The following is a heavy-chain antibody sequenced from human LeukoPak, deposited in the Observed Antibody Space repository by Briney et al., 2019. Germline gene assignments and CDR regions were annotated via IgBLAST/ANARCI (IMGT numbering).Heavy chain of an antibody. CDR1: GFTFSSYS. D-gene: IGHD3-22*01. CDR2: ISGSGGST. J-gene: IGHJ4*02. CDR3: AKGSGYYYDSSGPN. V-gene: IGHV3-23*01. Sequence: GGSLRLSCAASGFTFSSYSMNWVRQAPGKGLEWVSAISGSGGSTYYADSVKGRFTISRDNSKNTLYLQMNSLRAEDTAVYYCAKGSGYYYDSSGPNWGQGTLVTVSS.